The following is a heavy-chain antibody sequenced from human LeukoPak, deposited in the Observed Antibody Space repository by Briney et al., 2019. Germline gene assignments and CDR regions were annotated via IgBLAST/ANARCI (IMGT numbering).Heavy chain of an antibody. CDR3: AQYGDYVS. J-gene: IGHJ1*01. V-gene: IGHV3-9*01. CDR2: ISWNSGSI. D-gene: IGHD4-17*01. CDR1: GFTFDDYA. Sequence: GGSLRLSCAASGFTFDDYAMHWVRQAPGKGLEWVSGISWNSGSIGYADSVKGRFTISRDNSKNSLYLQMNSLRAEDTALYYCAQYGDYVSWGQGTLVTVSS.